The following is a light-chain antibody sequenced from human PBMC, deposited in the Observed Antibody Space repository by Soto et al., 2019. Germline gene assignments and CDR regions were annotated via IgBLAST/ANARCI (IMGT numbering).Light chain of an antibody. Sequence: DIQITQSPPTLSSYLLDIVTITCRASQSIDNYLNWYQQKPGKAPKLLIYAASTLQSGVPSRFSGSGSGTEFTLTITSLQPEDFATYYCQQLNSFPITFGQGTRLEIK. CDR2: AAS. CDR3: QQLNSFPIT. V-gene: IGKV1-9*01. CDR1: QSIDNY. J-gene: IGKJ5*01.